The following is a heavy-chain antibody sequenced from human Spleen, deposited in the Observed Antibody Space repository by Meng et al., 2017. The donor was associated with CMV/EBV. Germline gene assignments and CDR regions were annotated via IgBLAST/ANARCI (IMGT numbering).Heavy chain of an antibody. V-gene: IGHV4-4*07. CDR2: IYTSGST. J-gene: IGHJ4*02. CDR3: ARDGGPDTAMDYFDY. D-gene: IGHD5-18*01. Sequence: VQPQGAGPRLGQPSGTLSLPCTVPVGSISSYYWGWIRQPAGKGLEWIGRIYTSGSTNYNPSLKSRVTMSVDTSKNQFSLKLSSVTAADTAVYYCARDGGPDTAMDYFDYWGQGTLVTVSS. CDR1: VGSISSYY.